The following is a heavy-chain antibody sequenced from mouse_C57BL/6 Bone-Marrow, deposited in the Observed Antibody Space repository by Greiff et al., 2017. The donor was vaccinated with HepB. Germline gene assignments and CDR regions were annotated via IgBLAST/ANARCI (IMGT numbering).Heavy chain of an antibody. Sequence: VKLMESGAELVRPGASVTLSCKASGYTFTDYEMHWVKQTPVHGLEWIGAIDPETGGTAYNQKFKGKAILTADKSSSTAYMELRSLTSEDSAVYYCTSSYGYWGQGTTLTVSS. D-gene: IGHD1-1*01. CDR1: GYTFTDYE. J-gene: IGHJ2*01. V-gene: IGHV1-15*01. CDR3: TSSYGY. CDR2: IDPETGGT.